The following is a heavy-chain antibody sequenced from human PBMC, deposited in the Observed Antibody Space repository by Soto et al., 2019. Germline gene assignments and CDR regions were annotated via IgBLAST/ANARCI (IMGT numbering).Heavy chain of an antibody. CDR1: GYTFTNYV. V-gene: IGHV1-3*01. CDR3: ARGGVVVVVAATDYYGMDV. Sequence: ASVKVSCKASGYTFTNYVIHWVRQAPGQSLEWMGWINPGNGNTKYSQKFQGRVTITRDTSASTAYMELSSLRSEDTAVYYCARGGVVVVVAATDYYGMDVWGQGTTVTVSS. J-gene: IGHJ6*02. CDR2: INPGNGNT. D-gene: IGHD2-15*01.